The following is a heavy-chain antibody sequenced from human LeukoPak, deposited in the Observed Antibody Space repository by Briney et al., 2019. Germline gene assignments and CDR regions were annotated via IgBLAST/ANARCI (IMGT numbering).Heavy chain of an antibody. Sequence: GGSLRLSCAASGFTVSSNYMSWVRQAPGKGLEWVSVIYSGGSTYYADSVKGRFTISRDNSKNTLYLQMNSLRAEDTAVYYCARDYYDRSGYYGYFDYWGQGTLVTVSS. CDR1: GFTVSSNY. CDR3: ARDYYDRSGYYGYFDY. CDR2: IYSGGST. V-gene: IGHV3-66*01. D-gene: IGHD3-22*01. J-gene: IGHJ4*02.